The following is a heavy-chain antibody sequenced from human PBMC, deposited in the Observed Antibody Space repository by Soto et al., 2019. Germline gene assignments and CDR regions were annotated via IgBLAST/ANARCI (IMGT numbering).Heavy chain of an antibody. D-gene: IGHD4-17*01. CDR2: IIPIFGTA. J-gene: IGHJ4*02. CDR3: AVQGPSLIRCLGD. V-gene: IGHV1-69*06. CDR1: GGTFNSYA. Sequence: QVQLVQSGAEVKKPGSSVKVSCKASGGTFNSYAISWVRQAPGQGLEWMGGIIPIFGTANYAQKFQGRVTITADKSTSTVYMELSSLRSEDTAVYYCAVQGPSLIRCLGDWGQGTLVTVSS.